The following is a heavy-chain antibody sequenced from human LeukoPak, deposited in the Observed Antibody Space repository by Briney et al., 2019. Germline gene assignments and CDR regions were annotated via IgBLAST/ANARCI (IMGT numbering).Heavy chain of an antibody. Sequence: GGSLRLSCAASGFSFSSYWMSWVRQAPGKGLEWVANINPDGSNMLYVDSVKGRFTISRDNAKNSLYLQMNSLRAEDTAVYYCASSGWYVAFGDYFDYWGQGTLVTVSS. CDR3: ASSGWYVAFGDYFDY. V-gene: IGHV3-7*01. CDR2: INPDGSNM. J-gene: IGHJ4*02. D-gene: IGHD6-19*01. CDR1: GFSFSSYW.